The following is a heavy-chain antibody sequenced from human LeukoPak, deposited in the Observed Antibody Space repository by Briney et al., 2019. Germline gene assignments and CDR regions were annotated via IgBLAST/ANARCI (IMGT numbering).Heavy chain of an antibody. Sequence: SETLSLTCAVYGGSFSGYYWSWIRQPPGKGPEWIGEINHSGSTNYNPSLKSRVTISVDTSKNQFSLKLSSVTAADTAVYYCARTGPHYYDSSGYYAFGYWGQGTLVTVSS. D-gene: IGHD3-22*01. V-gene: IGHV4-34*01. J-gene: IGHJ4*02. CDR1: GGSFSGYY. CDR3: ARTGPHYYDSSGYYAFGY. CDR2: INHSGST.